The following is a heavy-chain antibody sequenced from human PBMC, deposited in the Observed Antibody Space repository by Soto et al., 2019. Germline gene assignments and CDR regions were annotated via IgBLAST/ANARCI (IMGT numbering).Heavy chain of an antibody. CDR2: VSAYNGNS. CDR3: AWASGIGLGPTAD. J-gene: IGHJ4*02. Sequence: ASGQVSCTASCYSFSNYCISWMRQVPGQGIAWMGWVSAYNGNSNYTQKFQGRVTMTTDKATNTAYMELRSLRSDDTAVYYWAWASGIGLGPTADWAKGTRITVYS. D-gene: IGHD3-16*01. V-gene: IGHV1-18*01. CDR1: CYSFSNYC.